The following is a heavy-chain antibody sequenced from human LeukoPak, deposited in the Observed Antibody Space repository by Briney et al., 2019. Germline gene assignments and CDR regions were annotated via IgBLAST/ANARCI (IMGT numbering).Heavy chain of an antibody. J-gene: IGHJ6*03. CDR3: ARGSYGSGSYLLYYYYMDV. Sequence: ASVKVSCKASGYTFTGYYMHWVRQAPGQGLEWMGWINPNSGGTNYAQKFQGRVTMTRDTSISTAYMELSRLRSDDTAVYYCARGSYGSGSYLLYYYYMDVWGKGTTVTISS. D-gene: IGHD3-10*01. V-gene: IGHV1-2*02. CDR1: GYTFTGYY. CDR2: INPNSGGT.